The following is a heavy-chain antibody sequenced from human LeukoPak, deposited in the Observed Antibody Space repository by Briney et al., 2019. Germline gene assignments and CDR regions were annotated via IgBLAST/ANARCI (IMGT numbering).Heavy chain of an antibody. V-gene: IGHV4-59*01. Sequence: SETLSLTCTVSGGSIRGYFWTWTRQPPGKGLEWIGNIYNSGSTDYNPSLKSRVTISVNLSKKQISLKLTSVTAADTALYYCARDKGPYWYFDLWGRGTLVTVSS. CDR1: GGSIRGYF. CDR3: ARDKGPYWYFDL. J-gene: IGHJ2*01. CDR2: IYNSGST.